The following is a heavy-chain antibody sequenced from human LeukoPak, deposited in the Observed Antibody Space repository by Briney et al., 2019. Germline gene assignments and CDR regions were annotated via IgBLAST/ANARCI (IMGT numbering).Heavy chain of an antibody. CDR3: VTLGATNFDY. V-gene: IGHV1-2*02. Sequence: GASVKVSCKASGYTFFDYYIHWVRQAPGQGLEFLGWISPDSGGTNYPQKFQGRVTLTRDTSIRTAYMELSRLRSDETAVYYCVTLGATNFDYWGQGTLVTVSS. D-gene: IGHD1-26*01. J-gene: IGHJ4*02. CDR2: ISPDSGGT. CDR1: GYTFFDYY.